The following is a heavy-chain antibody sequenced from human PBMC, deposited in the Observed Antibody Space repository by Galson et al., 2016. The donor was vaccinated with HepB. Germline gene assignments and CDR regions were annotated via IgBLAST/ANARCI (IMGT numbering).Heavy chain of an antibody. CDR2: FYYSGST. CDR1: GGSISSDSYS. J-gene: IGHJ4*02. D-gene: IGHD1-26*01. CDR3: ARHYAIHSGTRLFDC. V-gene: IGHV4-39*01. Sequence: LSLTCTVSGGSISSDSYSWGWIRQPPGKGLEWIGTFYYSGSTYYNPSLKSRVTISVDTSKNQVSLRLSSVTGADTAVYSCARHYAIHSGTRLFDCWGQGTLVTVSS.